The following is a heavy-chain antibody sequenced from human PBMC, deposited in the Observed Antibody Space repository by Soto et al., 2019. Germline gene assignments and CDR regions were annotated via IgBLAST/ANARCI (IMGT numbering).Heavy chain of an antibody. J-gene: IGHJ5*02. CDR1: GFTFSSYA. V-gene: IGHV3-23*01. D-gene: IGHD3-22*01. Sequence: EVQLLESGGGLVQPGGSLRLSCAASGFTFSSYAMSWVRQAPGKGLEWVSGTSGSGDTTYYAESVKGRFTLSRDNSNNALYLQMNSLRAEDTALYYCTKGNVVNRNLFDPWGQGTLVTVTS. CDR3: TKGNVVNRNLFDP. CDR2: TSGSGDTT.